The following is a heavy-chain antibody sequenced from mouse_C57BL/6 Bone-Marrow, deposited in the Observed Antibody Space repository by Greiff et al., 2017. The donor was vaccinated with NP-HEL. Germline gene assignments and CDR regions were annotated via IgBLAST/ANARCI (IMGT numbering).Heavy chain of an antibody. Sequence: EVQGVESGGGLVQPGGSLKLSCAASGFTFSDYYMYWVRQTPEKRLEWVAYISNGGGSTYYPDTVKGRFTISRDNAKNTLYLQMSRLKSEDTAMYYCARHTIVRGFYAMDYWGQGTSVTVSS. CDR3: ARHTIVRGFYAMDY. D-gene: IGHD2-5*01. CDR1: GFTFSDYY. CDR2: ISNGGGST. V-gene: IGHV5-12*01. J-gene: IGHJ4*01.